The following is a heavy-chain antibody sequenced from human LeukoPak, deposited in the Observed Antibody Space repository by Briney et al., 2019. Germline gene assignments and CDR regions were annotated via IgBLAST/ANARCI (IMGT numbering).Heavy chain of an antibody. J-gene: IGHJ4*02. V-gene: IGHV3-23*01. Sequence: PGGSLRLSCAASGFTFSSYAMSWVRQAPGKGLEWVSAISGSGGSTYYADSVKGRFTISRDNSKNTLYLQMSSLRAEDTAVYYCAQGHDFWSGYYTPVDYWGQGTLVTVSS. CDR3: AQGHDFWSGYYTPVDY. CDR1: GFTFSSYA. CDR2: ISGSGGST. D-gene: IGHD3-3*01.